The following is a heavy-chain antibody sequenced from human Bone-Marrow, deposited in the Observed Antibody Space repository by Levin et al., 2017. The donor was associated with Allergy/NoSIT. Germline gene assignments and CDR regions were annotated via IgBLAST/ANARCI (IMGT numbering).Heavy chain of an antibody. CDR2: ISSSGSTI. D-gene: IGHD6-19*01. Sequence: KSGESLKISCAASKFTFSDYYMSWIRQAPGKGLEWISYISSSGSTIYYADSVKGRFTISRDNAKNSLYLQMDSLRAEDTAVYYCVRDKGSSGWNNLDYWGQGTLVTVSS. CDR1: KFTFSDYY. CDR3: VRDKGSSGWNNLDY. V-gene: IGHV3-11*01. J-gene: IGHJ4*02.